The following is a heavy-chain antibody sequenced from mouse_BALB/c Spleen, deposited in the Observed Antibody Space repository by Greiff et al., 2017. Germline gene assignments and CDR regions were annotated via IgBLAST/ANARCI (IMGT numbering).Heavy chain of an antibody. Sequence: QVQLQQSGPELVKPGASVKISCKASGYAFSSSWMNWVKQRPGQGLEWIGRIYPGDGDTNYNGKFKGKATLTADKSSSTAYMQLSSLTSVDSAVYFCARENEGLYFDYWGQGTTLTVSS. D-gene: IGHD3-1*01. J-gene: IGHJ2*01. CDR1: GYAFSSSW. CDR3: ARENEGLYFDY. V-gene: IGHV1-82*01. CDR2: IYPGDGDT.